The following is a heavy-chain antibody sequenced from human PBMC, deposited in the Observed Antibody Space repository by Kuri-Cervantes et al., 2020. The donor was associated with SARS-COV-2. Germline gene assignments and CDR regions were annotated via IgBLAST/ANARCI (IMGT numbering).Heavy chain of an antibody. CDR1: GYTFTSYY. D-gene: IGHD2-21*01. CDR3: ARGSQLLSATDAFDI. J-gene: IGHJ3*02. Sequence: ASVKVSCKASGYTFTSYYMHWVRQAPGQGLEWMGIINPSGGSTSYAQKFQGRVTMTRDTSISTAYMELSRLRSDDTAVYYCARGSQLLSATDAFDIWGQGTMITVSS. V-gene: IGHV1-46*01. CDR2: INPSGGST.